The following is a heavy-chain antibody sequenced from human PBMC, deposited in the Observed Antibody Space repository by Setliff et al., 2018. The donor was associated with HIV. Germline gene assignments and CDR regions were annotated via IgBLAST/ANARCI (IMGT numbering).Heavy chain of an antibody. Sequence: GESLKISCAASGFTFSSYSMNWVRQAPGKGLEWVSFISGNSGAVTYADSVKGRFTISRDNAKNSLYLQMNSLRAEDTAVYYCARDSSRGDRLRYWGQGTLVTVPQ. CDR2: ISGNSGAV. CDR1: GFTFSSYS. D-gene: IGHD2-21*02. J-gene: IGHJ4*02. CDR3: ARDSSRGDRLRY. V-gene: IGHV3-48*01.